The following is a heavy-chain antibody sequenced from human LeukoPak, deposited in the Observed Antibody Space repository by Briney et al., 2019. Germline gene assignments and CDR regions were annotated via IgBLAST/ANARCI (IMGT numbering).Heavy chain of an antibody. CDR1: GDSVSGNSAA. J-gene: IGHJ4*02. Sequence: SQTLSLTCAISGDSVSGNSAAWNWIRQSPSRGLEWLGRTYYRSKWYNDYAVSVKSRITINPDTSKNQFSLQLNSVTPEDTAVYYCARGVSRGDRYSSGWYDFDYWGQGTLVTVSS. CDR2: TYYRSKWYN. D-gene: IGHD6-19*01. V-gene: IGHV6-1*01. CDR3: ARGVSRGDRYSSGWYDFDY.